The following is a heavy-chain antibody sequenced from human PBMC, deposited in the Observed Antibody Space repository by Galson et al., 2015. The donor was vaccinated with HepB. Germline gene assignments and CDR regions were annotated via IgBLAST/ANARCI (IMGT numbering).Heavy chain of an antibody. J-gene: IGHJ5*02. CDR3: ATDYGGTPDHNWFDP. CDR1: GYTFTSYY. Sequence: SVKVSCKASGYTFTSYYMHWVRQAPGQGLEWMGIINPSGGSTSYAQKFQGRVTMTRDTSTSTVYMELSSLRSEDTAVYYCATDYGGTPDHNWFDPWGQGTLVTVSS. D-gene: IGHD4-23*01. CDR2: INPSGGST. V-gene: IGHV1-46*01.